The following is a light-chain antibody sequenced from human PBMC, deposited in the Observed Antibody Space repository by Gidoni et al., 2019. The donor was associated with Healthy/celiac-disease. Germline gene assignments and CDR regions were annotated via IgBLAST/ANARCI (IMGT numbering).Light chain of an antibody. CDR3: QSYDSSLSGSYV. Sequence: QSVLPQPPSVSGAPGRRVTISCTGSSSNIGAGYDVHWYQQLPGTAPKLLIYGNSNRPSGVPDRFSGSKSGTSASLAITGLQAEDEADYYCQSYDSSLSGSYVFGTGTKVTVL. J-gene: IGLJ1*01. CDR2: GNS. V-gene: IGLV1-40*01. CDR1: SSNIGAGYD.